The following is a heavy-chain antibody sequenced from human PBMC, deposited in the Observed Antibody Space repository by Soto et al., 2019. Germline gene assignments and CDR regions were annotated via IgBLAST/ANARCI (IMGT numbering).Heavy chain of an antibody. Sequence: EVQLLESGGGLVQPGGSLRLSCGASGFTFSSHAMTWVRQAPGKGLEWVSAISGSGDSTYYADSVKGRFTISRDNSKNTMFPQINSLRAEDTAVYYCAQGRGLVSPHYWGQGTLVTVSS. D-gene: IGHD3-9*01. J-gene: IGHJ4*02. CDR1: GFTFSSHA. V-gene: IGHV3-23*01. CDR2: ISGSGDST. CDR3: AQGRGLVSPHY.